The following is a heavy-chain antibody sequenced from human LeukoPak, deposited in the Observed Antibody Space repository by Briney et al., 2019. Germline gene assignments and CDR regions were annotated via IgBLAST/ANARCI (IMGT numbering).Heavy chain of an antibody. D-gene: IGHD1-14*01. J-gene: IGHJ5*01. CDR1: GGSISSYY. Sequence: KPSETLSLTCTVSGGSISSYYWSWIRQPPGKGLEWIGYISHSGTTNYDPSLKSRVSISLATSNNQFSLRLISVTAADTTVYYCARLLTSGRQVGGILRSYWFDSWSQGTLVTVSS. CDR2: ISHSGTT. V-gene: IGHV4-59*08. CDR3: ARLLTSGRQVGGILRSYWFDS.